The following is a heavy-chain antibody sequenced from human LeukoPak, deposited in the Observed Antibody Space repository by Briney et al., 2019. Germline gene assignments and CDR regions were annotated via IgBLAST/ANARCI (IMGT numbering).Heavy chain of an antibody. CDR1: GFTFDDYG. CDR3: ARGGITIFGVVSYMDV. J-gene: IGHJ6*03. CDR2: INWNGGST. Sequence: GGSLRLSCAASGFTFDDYGMSWVRQAPGKGLEWVSGINWNGGSTGYADSVKGRFTISRDNAKNSLYLQMNSLRAEDTALYYCARGGITIFGVVSYMDVWGKGTTVTVSS. V-gene: IGHV3-20*04. D-gene: IGHD3-3*01.